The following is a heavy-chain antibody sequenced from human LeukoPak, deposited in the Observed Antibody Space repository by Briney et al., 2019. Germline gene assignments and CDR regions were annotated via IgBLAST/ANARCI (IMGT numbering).Heavy chain of an antibody. V-gene: IGHV1-69*04. CDR1: GGTFSSYA. J-gene: IGHJ4*02. CDR2: IIPILGIA. D-gene: IGHD3-10*01. CDR3: ARGIRLWFGEYIDY. Sequence: GASVKVSCKASGGTFSSYAISWVRQAPGQGLEWMGRIIPILGIANYAQKFQGRVTITADKSTSTAYMELSSLRSEDTAVYYCARGIRLWFGEYIDYWGQGTLVTVSS.